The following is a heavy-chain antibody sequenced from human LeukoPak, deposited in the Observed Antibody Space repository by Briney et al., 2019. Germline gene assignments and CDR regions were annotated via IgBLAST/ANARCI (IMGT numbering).Heavy chain of an antibody. V-gene: IGHV3-23*01. J-gene: IGHJ4*02. D-gene: IGHD2-15*01. CDR1: GFTFSSYA. Sequence: GSLRLSCAASGFTFSSYAMSWVRQAPGKGLEWVSAISGSGGSTYYADFVKGRFTISRDNSKNTLYLQMNSLRAEDTAVYYCAKDILEDIVVVVAGYWGQGTLVTVSS. CDR3: AKDILEDIVVVVAGY. CDR2: ISGSGGST.